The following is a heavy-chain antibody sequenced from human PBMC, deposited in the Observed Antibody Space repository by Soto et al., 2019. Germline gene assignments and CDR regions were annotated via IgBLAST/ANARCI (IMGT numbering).Heavy chain of an antibody. V-gene: IGHV5-51*01. J-gene: IGHJ6*02. CDR2: IYPGDSDT. Sequence: PGESRKISCKGSGYSFTSYWIGWVRQMPGKGLEWMGIIYPGDSDTRYSPSFQGQVTISADKSISTAYLQWSSLKASDTAMYYCARFRVVGDTTGGMDVWGQGTTVTVSS. CDR3: ARFRVVGDTTGGMDV. D-gene: IGHD1-26*01. CDR1: GYSFTSYW.